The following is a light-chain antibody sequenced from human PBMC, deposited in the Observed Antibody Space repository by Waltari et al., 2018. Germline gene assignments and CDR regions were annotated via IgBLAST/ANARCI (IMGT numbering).Light chain of an antibody. CDR3: QQYYSTPLRT. CDR1: QSVLYSSNNKNY. Sequence: DIVMTQSPDSLAVSLGESATINCKSSQSVLYSSNNKNYLAWYQQKPGQPPKLLIYWASTRESGVPDRFSGSGSGTDFTLTISSLQAEDVAVYYCQQYYSTPLRTFGQGTKLEIK. J-gene: IGKJ2*01. V-gene: IGKV4-1*01. CDR2: WAS.